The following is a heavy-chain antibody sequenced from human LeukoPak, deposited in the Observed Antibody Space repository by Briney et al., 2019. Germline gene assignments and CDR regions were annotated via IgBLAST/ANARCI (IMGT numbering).Heavy chain of an antibody. D-gene: IGHD1-14*01. J-gene: IGHJ5*02. CDR2: ISCSVSA. CDR1: GGSITSPNYY. CDR3: VRHEHNPQFDP. Sequence: SETLSLTCTVSGGSITSPNYYWAWVRQPPGKGQEWIGSISCSVSAHYYPSLKSRVTISIDTSKNQFSLKLSSVTAADTAVYYCVRHEHNPQFDPWGQGTLVTVSS. V-gene: IGHV4-39*01.